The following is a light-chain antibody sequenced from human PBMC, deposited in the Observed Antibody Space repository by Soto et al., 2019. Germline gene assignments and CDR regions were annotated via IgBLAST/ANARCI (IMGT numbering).Light chain of an antibody. Sequence: DIVMTQSPDSLAVSLGERATINCKSSQSVLYSSNNKNYLGWYQQKPGQTPKLLIYWASTRDSGVPDRFSGSGAGTDFTLTISSLQAEDVAVSYCQQYYSPPCTFGQGTRLEFK. J-gene: IGKJ2*02. CDR2: WAS. V-gene: IGKV4-1*01. CDR3: QQYYSPPCT. CDR1: QSVLYSSNNKNY.